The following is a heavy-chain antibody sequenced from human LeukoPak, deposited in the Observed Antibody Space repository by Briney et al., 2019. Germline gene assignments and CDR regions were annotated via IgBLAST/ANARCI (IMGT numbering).Heavy chain of an antibody. CDR1: GFTFSSYD. D-gene: IGHD3-16*01. CDR2: ISDSGGRT. CDR3: VNNMIRNY. V-gene: IGHV3-23*01. Sequence: GGTLRLSCAASGFTFSSYDMSWVRQAPGKGLEWVSVISDSGGRTYYADSVKGRFTISRDNSKNTLYLQMNTLRGEDTAVYYCVNNMIRNYWGQGTLVTVSS. J-gene: IGHJ4*02.